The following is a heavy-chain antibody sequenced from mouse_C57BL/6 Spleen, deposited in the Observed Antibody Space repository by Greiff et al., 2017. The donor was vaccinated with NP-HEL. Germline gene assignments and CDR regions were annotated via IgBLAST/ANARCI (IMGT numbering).Heavy chain of an antibody. D-gene: IGHD1-1*01. CDR1: GYSFTGYY. Sequence: EVQLQQSGPELVKPGASVKISCKASGYSFTGYYMNWVKQSPEKSLEWIGEINPSTGGTTYNQKFKAKATLTVDKSSSTAYMQLKSLTSEDSAVYYCARSHYYGSYYFDYWGQGTTLTVSS. CDR3: ARSHYYGSYYFDY. V-gene: IGHV1-42*01. CDR2: INPSTGGT. J-gene: IGHJ2*01.